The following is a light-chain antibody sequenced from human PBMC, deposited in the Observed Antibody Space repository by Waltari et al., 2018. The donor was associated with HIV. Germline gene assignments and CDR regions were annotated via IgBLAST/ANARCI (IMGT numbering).Light chain of an antibody. CDR3: HQYNSFPFT. J-gene: IGKJ3*01. CDR2: KAS. Sequence: LSASVGDRVIITCRASQNINNWLAWYQQKPGKAPQLLIYKASNLQSGVPSRFTGSGSGTEFTLAINDLQRDDFAIYFCHQYNSFPFTFGPGTTLDVK. CDR1: QNINNW. V-gene: IGKV1-5*03.